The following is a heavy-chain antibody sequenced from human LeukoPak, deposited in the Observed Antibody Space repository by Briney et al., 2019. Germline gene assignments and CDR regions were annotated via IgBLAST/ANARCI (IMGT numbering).Heavy chain of an antibody. Sequence: GASVKVSCKASGYTFIGYYIHWVRQAPGQGLEWMGSVNPNSGVTDYAQKFQGRITMTRDTSISTAYMELNRLTSDDTAVYYCARGSIVGATFDYFDYWGQGTLVTVSS. CDR2: VNPNSGVT. J-gene: IGHJ4*02. D-gene: IGHD1-26*01. CDR1: GYTFIGYY. V-gene: IGHV1-2*02. CDR3: ARGSIVGATFDYFDY.